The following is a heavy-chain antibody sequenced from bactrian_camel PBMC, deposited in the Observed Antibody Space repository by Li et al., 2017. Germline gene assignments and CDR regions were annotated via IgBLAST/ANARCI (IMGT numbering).Heavy chain of an antibody. CDR2: MDDSSRT. CDR3: AADWGGGYWALLVDSEYAN. V-gene: IGHV3S53*01. J-gene: IGHJ4*01. D-gene: IGHD1*01. CDR1: GPTLSSAC. Sequence: HVQLVESGGGSVQAGGSLRLSCAASGPTLSSACMAWFRQAAGKKREGVAGMDDSSRTRYSDAVQGRFTVSKDNAKNTLYLQMDSLKPEDSGVYYCAADWGGGYWALLVDSEYANWGQGTQVTV.